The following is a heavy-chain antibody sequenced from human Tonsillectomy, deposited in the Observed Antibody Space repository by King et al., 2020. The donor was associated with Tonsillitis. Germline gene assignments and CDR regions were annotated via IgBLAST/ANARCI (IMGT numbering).Heavy chain of an antibody. V-gene: IGHV3-49*04. D-gene: IGHD2-2*01. J-gene: IGHJ4*02. Sequence: VQLVESGGGLVQPGRSLRLSCTCSGFSFHDYLMNWVRQAPGKGLEWVGLIRRTAYGGTAEYAASVKGRFTISRDDSKSIAYLQMNSLKAEDTAVYSCTRELGTQLPALCFDYWGQGTLVTVAS. CDR2: IRRTAYGGTA. CDR3: TRELGTQLPALCFDY. CDR1: GFSFHDYL.